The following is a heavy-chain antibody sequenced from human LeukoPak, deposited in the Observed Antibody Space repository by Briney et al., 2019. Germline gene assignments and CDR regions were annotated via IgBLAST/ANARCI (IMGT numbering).Heavy chain of an antibody. CDR3: ARDKIVGATYFDY. D-gene: IGHD1-26*01. Sequence: GGSLRLSCTASGFTFGDYAMSWFRQAPGKGLEWVANIKQDGSEKYYVDSVKGRFTISRDNAKNSLYLQMNSLRAEDTAVYYCARDKIVGATYFDYWGQGTLVTVSS. V-gene: IGHV3-7*01. CDR2: IKQDGSEK. J-gene: IGHJ4*02. CDR1: GFTFGDYA.